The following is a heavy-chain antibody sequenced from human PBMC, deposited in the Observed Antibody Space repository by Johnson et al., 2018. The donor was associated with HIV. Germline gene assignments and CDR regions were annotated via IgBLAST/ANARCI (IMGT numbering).Heavy chain of an antibody. CDR1: GFTFSSYG. Sequence: QVQLVESGGGVVQPGKSLRLSCAASGFTFSSYGMHWVRQAAGKGLEWVALIWYDGSNKYYADSVKGRFTISRDNSKNTLYLQVHNLRVEDTAVYYCARDVLGDGTYPPDAFDIWGQGTMVTVSS. J-gene: IGHJ3*02. D-gene: IGHD2-8*02. CDR3: ARDVLGDGTYPPDAFDI. CDR2: IWYDGSNK. V-gene: IGHV3-33*01.